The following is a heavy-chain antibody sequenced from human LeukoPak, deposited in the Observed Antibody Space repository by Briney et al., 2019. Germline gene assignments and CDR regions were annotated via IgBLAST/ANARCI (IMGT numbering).Heavy chain of an antibody. CDR3: ARENIAAAGGAFDI. D-gene: IGHD6-13*01. Sequence: SVKVSRTASGYTFTSYGISWVRQAPGQGLEWMGWISAHNGNTNYAQKLQGRVTMTTDTSTSTAYMELRSLRSDDTAVYYCARENIAAAGGAFDIWGQGTMVTVSS. J-gene: IGHJ3*02. CDR2: ISAHNGNT. CDR1: GYTFTSYG. V-gene: IGHV1-18*01.